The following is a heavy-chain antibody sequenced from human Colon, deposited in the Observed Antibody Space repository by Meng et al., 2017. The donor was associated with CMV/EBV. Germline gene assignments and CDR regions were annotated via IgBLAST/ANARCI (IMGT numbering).Heavy chain of an antibody. CDR1: GFSVSTMH. CDR3: ARDVGYSSSWPYFDY. V-gene: IGHV3-53*01. Sequence: VELVESGGGLLQPGGSLRLSCAASGFSVSTMHMNWVRQAPGKRLEWVSIIYREGTTRYAESVKGRFTISRDNSKNTIYLQMNSLRAEDTAVYYCARDVGYSSSWPYFDYWGQGTLVTVSS. CDR2: IYREGTT. J-gene: IGHJ4*02. D-gene: IGHD6-13*01.